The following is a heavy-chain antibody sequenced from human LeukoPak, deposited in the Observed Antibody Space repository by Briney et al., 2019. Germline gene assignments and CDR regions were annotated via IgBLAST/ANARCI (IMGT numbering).Heavy chain of an antibody. V-gene: IGHV4-39*07. Sequence: PSETLSLTCTVSGGSISGSSHYWGWIRQPPGKGLEWIGSIHYSGSTYYNPSLKSRLTISVDTSKNQFSLKLSFVTAADTAVYYCAREANYHDSSGYHLDYWGQGTLVTVSS. D-gene: IGHD3-22*01. J-gene: IGHJ4*02. CDR3: AREANYHDSSGYHLDY. CDR1: GGSISGSSHY. CDR2: IHYSGST.